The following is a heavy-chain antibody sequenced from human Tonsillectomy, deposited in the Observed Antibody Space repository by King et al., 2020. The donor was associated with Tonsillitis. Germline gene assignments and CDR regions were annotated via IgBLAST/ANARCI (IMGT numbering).Heavy chain of an antibody. Sequence: QLQESGPGLVKPSETLSLTCTVSGGSISSHYYSWIRQPPGKGLEWIGYMYYSGSNSYNPSLKSRVNISVDTSKNQFSLRLRSVTAADTAVYHCARLAGYYYYMDVWGKGTTVTVSS. D-gene: IGHD2-15*01. CDR3: ARLAGYYYYMDV. CDR2: MYYSGSN. J-gene: IGHJ6*03. V-gene: IGHV4-59*11. CDR1: GGSISSHY.